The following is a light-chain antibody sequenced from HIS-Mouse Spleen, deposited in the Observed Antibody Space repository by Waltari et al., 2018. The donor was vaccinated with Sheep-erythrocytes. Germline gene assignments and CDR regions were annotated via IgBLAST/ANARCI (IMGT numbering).Light chain of an antibody. J-gene: IGLJ2*01. CDR1: ELPKPY. CDR3: QSADSSGTYPV. V-gene: IGLV3-25*03. Sequence: SYELTQPPSVSVSPGQTARNTCSGDELPKPYAYWYQQKPGQAPVLVIYKDSERPSGIPERFSGSSSGTTVTLTISGVQAEDEADYYCQSADSSGTYPVFGGGTKLTVL. CDR2: KDS.